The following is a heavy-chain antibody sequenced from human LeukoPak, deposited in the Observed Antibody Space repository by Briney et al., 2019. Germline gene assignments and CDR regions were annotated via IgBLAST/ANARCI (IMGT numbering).Heavy chain of an antibody. CDR3: ARGGNWNVPPDY. V-gene: IGHV4-39*07. CDR1: GDSMSSTSYY. Sequence: PSETLSLTCSVSGDSMSSTSYYWGWIRQPPGKGLEWIGTIYYRGSTDYNPSLKSRVTISVDTSKKQFSVKLNSVTAADTAVYYCARGGNWNVPPDYWGQGTLVTVSS. J-gene: IGHJ4*02. CDR2: IYYRGST. D-gene: IGHD1-1*01.